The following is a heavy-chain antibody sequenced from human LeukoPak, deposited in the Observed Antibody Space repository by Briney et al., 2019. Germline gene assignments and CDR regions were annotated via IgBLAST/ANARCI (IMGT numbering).Heavy chain of an antibody. CDR1: GFTFSNYW. CDR3: STLTVTTSFDY. Sequence: GGSLRLSCAACGFTFSNYWMHWVRQAPGKGLIWVSRISGDGSVTSYADSVKGRFTISRDNATNTLYLQMNSLRAEDAALYYCSTLTVTTSFDYWGQGTLVTVSS. CDR2: ISGDGSVT. V-gene: IGHV3-74*01. J-gene: IGHJ4*02. D-gene: IGHD4-17*01.